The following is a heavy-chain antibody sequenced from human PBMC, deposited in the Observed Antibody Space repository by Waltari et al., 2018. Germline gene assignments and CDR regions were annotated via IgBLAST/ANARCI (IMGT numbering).Heavy chain of an antibody. CDR3: ARTQIAVAGTAWFDP. CDR1: GGTFSSYA. D-gene: IGHD6-19*01. CDR2: IIPIFGTS. J-gene: IGHJ5*02. V-gene: IGHV1-69*08. Sequence: QVQLVQSGAEVKKPGSSVKVSCKASGGTFSSYAIRWVRQAPGQGLEWMGRIIPIFGTSNYAQKLQGRVTITADKSTSTAYMELSSLRSEDAAVYYCARTQIAVAGTAWFDPWGQGTLVTVSS.